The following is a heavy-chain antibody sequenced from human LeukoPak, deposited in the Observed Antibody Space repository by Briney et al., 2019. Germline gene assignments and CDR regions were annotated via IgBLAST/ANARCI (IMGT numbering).Heavy chain of an antibody. Sequence: GGSLRLSCAASGFTFSSYAMSWVRQAPGKGLEWVSAISGSGGSTYYADSVKGRFTISRDNSKNTLYLQMNSLRAEDTAVYYCAKGNTELLRLYYYMDVWGKGTTVTVSS. D-gene: IGHD1-26*01. CDR1: GFTFSSYA. CDR2: ISGSGGST. CDR3: AKGNTELLRLYYYMDV. J-gene: IGHJ6*03. V-gene: IGHV3-23*01.